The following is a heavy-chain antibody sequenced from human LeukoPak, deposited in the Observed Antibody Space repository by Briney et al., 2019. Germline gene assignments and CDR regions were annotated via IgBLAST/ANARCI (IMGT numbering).Heavy chain of an antibody. CDR3: ARDGGPPIFGVVITTTNWFDP. CDR1: GGTFSSYA. V-gene: IGHV1-69*01. Sequence: ASVKVSCKASGGTFSSYAISWVRQAPGQGLEWMGGIIPIFGTANYAQKFQGRVTITADESTSTAYMELSSLRSEDTAVYYCARDGGPPIFGVVITTTNWFDPWGQGTLVTVSS. CDR2: IIPIFGTA. D-gene: IGHD3-3*01. J-gene: IGHJ5*02.